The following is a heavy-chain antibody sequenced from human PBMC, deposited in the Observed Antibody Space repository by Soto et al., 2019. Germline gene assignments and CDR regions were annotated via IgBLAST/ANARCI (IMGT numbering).Heavy chain of an antibody. CDR2: IWYDGSNK. Sequence: PGGSLRLSCAASGFTFSSYGMHWVRQAPGKGLEWVAVIWYDGSNKYYADSVKGRFTISRDNSKNTLYLQMNSLRAEDTAVYYCARALNLYYDFWSGYPHPLDYWGQGTLVTVSS. J-gene: IGHJ4*02. V-gene: IGHV3-33*01. CDR3: ARALNLYYDFWSGYPHPLDY. CDR1: GFTFSSYG. D-gene: IGHD3-3*01.